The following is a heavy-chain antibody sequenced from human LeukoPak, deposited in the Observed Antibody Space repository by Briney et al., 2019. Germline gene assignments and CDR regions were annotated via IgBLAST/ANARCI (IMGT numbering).Heavy chain of an antibody. J-gene: IGHJ4*02. CDR2: IKQDGSEK. CDR3: AGPDILTGYFFGY. Sequence: GGSLRLSCAASGFTFSSYWMSWVRQAPGKGLEWVANIKQDGSEKYYVNSVKGRFTISRDNAKNSLYLQMNSLRAEDTAVYYCAGPDILTGYFFGYWGQGTLVTVSS. V-gene: IGHV3-7*01. CDR1: GFTFSSYW. D-gene: IGHD3-9*01.